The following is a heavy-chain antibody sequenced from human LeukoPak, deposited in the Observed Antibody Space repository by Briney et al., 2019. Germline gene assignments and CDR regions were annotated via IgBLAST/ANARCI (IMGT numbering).Heavy chain of an antibody. CDR1: GGSISSYY. J-gene: IGHJ4*02. Sequence: SETLSLTCTVSGGSISSYYWSWIRQPPGKGLEWIGYIYYSGSTNYNPSLKSRVTIAVDTSKNQFSLKLSSVTAADTAVYYCARVGTYGSGSYLSWLDYWGQGTLVTVSS. V-gene: IGHV4-59*01. CDR2: IYYSGST. CDR3: ARVGTYGSGSYLSWLDY. D-gene: IGHD3-10*01.